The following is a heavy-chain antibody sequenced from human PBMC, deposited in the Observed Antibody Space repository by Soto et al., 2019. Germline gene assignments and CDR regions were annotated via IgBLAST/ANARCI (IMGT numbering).Heavy chain of an antibody. CDR2: ISGSGGST. CDR3: ARVRVAGNYYYYGMDV. Sequence: GGSLRLSCAASGFTFNNYAMSWVRQTPEKGLEWVSAISGSGGSTYYADSVKGRFTISRDNSKNTLYLQMNSLRAEDTAVYYCARVRVAGNYYYYGMDVWGQGTTVTVSS. V-gene: IGHV3-23*01. CDR1: GFTFNNYA. D-gene: IGHD2-15*01. J-gene: IGHJ6*02.